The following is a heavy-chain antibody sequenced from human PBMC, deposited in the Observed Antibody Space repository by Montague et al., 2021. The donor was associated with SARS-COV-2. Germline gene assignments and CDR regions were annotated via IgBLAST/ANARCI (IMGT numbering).Heavy chain of an antibody. CDR1: GFTFSNYD. D-gene: IGHD3-16*02. J-gene: IGHJ3*02. Sequence: SLRLSCAASGFTFSNYDMNWVRQAPGKGPEWISYISTSAYTPSYADSVKGRFTISRDNGKNSLYLQMNSLRVEDTAVYYCTRDYRSIVGDGLDIWGQGTKVTVSS. V-gene: IGHV3-48*03. CDR2: ISTSAYTP. CDR3: TRDYRSIVGDGLDI.